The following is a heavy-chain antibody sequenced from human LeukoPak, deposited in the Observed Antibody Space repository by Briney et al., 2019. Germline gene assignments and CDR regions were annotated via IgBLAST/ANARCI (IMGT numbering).Heavy chain of an antibody. J-gene: IGHJ5*02. D-gene: IGHD2-15*01. Sequence: EASVKVSCKASGGTFSSYAISWVRQAPGQGLEWMGGIIPIFGTANYAQKFQGRVTITADKSTSTAYMELSSPRSEDTAVYYCAGAPDCSGGSCYRYNWFDPWGQGTLVTVSS. V-gene: IGHV1-69*06. CDR3: AGAPDCSGGSCYRYNWFDP. CDR2: IIPIFGTA. CDR1: GGTFSSYA.